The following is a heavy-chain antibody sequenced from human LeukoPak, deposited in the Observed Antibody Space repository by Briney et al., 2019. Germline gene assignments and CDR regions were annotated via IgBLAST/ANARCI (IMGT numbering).Heavy chain of an antibody. CDR2: INPNSGGT. V-gene: IGHV1-2*02. J-gene: IGHJ6*02. CDR1: GYTFTGYY. CDR3: ASSSWSTPYSYYYYGMDV. D-gene: IGHD6-13*01. Sequence: ASVKVSCKASGYTFTGYYMHWVRQAPGQGLEWMGWINPNSGGTNYAQKFQGRVTMTRDTSISAAYMELSRLRSDDTAVYYRASSSWSTPYSYYYYGMDVWGQGTTVTVSS.